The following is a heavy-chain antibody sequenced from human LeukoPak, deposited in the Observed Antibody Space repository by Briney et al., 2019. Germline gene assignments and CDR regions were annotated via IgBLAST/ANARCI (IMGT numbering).Heavy chain of an antibody. J-gene: IGHJ5*02. CDR2: MNPNSGNT. D-gene: IGHD3-10*01. V-gene: IGHV1-8*03. Sequence: ASVKVSCKASGYTFTSYDINWVRQATGQGLEWMGWMNPNSGNTGYAQKFQGRVTITRNTSISTAYMELSSLRSEDTAVYYCARGGDYGSGSYYKALNWFDPWGQGTLVTVSS. CDR3: ARGGDYGSGSYYKALNWFDP. CDR1: GYTFTSYD.